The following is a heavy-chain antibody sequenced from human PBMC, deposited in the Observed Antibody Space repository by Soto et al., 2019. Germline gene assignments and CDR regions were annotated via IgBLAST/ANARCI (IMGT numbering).Heavy chain of an antibody. J-gene: IGHJ5*02. CDR2: IYHSGST. V-gene: IGHV4-30-2*01. CDR3: ARVPGP. CDR1: GGSISSGGYS. Sequence: SETLSLTCAVSGGSISSGGYSWSWIRQPPGKGLEWIGYIYHSGSTYYNPSLKSRVTISVDRSKNQFSLKLISVTAADTAVYYCARVPGPWGQGTLVTVS.